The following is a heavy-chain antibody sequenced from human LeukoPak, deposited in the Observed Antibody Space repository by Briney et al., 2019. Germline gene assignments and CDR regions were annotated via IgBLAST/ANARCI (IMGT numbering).Heavy chain of an antibody. CDR1: GGSTSSNSYY. CDR2: VSYSGST. D-gene: IGHD3-3*01. Sequence: SETLSLTCTVSGGSTSSNSYYWGWVRQPPGKGLEGIGSVSYSGSTYYNPSLRSRVTISVDTSKNQFSLKVRSVNAADTAFYYCASQRGYYKNCFDPWGQGTLVTVSS. V-gene: IGHV4-39*01. CDR3: ASQRGYYKNCFDP. J-gene: IGHJ5*02.